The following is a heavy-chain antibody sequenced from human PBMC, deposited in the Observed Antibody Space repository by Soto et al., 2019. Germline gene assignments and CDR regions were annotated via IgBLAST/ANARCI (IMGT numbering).Heavy chain of an antibody. V-gene: IGHV1-69*02. J-gene: IGHJ4*02. Sequence: GASVKVSCKASGGTFSSYTISWVRQAPGQGLEWMGRIIPILGIANYAQKFQGRVTITADKSTSTAYMELSSLRSEDTAVYYCARGAPSIVATTPLLGYWGQGTLVTVSS. CDR1: GGTFSSYT. D-gene: IGHD5-12*01. CDR3: ARGAPSIVATTPLLGY. CDR2: IIPILGIA.